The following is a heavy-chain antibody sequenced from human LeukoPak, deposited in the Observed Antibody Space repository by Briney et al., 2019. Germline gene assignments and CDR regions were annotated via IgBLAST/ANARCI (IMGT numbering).Heavy chain of an antibody. CDR3: ARVADSSSWCFDY. CDR2: INPNSGGT. D-gene: IGHD6-13*01. CDR1: GYTFTGYY. Sequence: GASVKVSCKASGYTFTGYYMHWVRQAPGQGLEWMGWINPNSGGTNYAQKFQGRVTMTRDTSISTAYMELSRLRSDDTAVYYCARVADSSSWCFDYWGQGTLVTVSS. V-gene: IGHV1-2*02. J-gene: IGHJ4*02.